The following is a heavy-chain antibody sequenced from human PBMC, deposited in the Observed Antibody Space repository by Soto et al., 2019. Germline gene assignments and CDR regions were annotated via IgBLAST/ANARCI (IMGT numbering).Heavy chain of an antibody. V-gene: IGHV3-30-3*01. D-gene: IGHD1-1*01. CDR3: ARDRKGTSIDY. Sequence: QVQLVESGGGVVQPGRSLRLSCAASGFTFSSYAMHWVRQAPGKGLEWVAVISYDGSNNYYANSVKGRFTISRDNSKNQQYQQLNRLRAEDTAVYYCARDRKGTSIDYWGQGTLVTVSS. CDR2: ISYDGSNN. J-gene: IGHJ4*02. CDR1: GFTFSSYA.